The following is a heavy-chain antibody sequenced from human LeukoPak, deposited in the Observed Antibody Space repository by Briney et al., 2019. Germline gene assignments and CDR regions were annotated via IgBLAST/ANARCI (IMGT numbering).Heavy chain of an antibody. Sequence: ASVTVSCKASGYTFTSYYMHWVRQAPGQGLEWMGIINPSGGSTSYAQKFQGRVTMTRDTSTSTVYMELSSLRSEDTAVYYCARAILARIAAAAIDYWGQGTLVTVSS. CDR1: GYTFTSYY. J-gene: IGHJ4*02. D-gene: IGHD6-13*01. V-gene: IGHV1-46*01. CDR2: INPSGGST. CDR3: ARAILARIAAAAIDY.